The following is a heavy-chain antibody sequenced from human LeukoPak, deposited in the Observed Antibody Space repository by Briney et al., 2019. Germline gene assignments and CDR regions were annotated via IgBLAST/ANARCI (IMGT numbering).Heavy chain of an antibody. Sequence: QPGGSLRLSCAASGFTFSSYGMHWVRQAPGKGLEWVAVIWYDGSNKYYADSVKGRFTISRDNSKNTLYLQMNSLRAEDTAVYYCARGSAGITIFGVGPYYYYGMDVWGQGTTVTVSS. V-gene: IGHV3-33*01. D-gene: IGHD3-3*01. CDR3: ARGSAGITIFGVGPYYYYGMDV. J-gene: IGHJ6*02. CDR1: GFTFSSYG. CDR2: IWYDGSNK.